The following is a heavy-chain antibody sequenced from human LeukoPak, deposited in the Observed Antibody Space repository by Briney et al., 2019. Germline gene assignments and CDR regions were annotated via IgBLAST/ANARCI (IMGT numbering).Heavy chain of an antibody. CDR2: ISSSSSTI. V-gene: IGHV3-48*04. D-gene: IGHD5-24*01. J-gene: IGHJ4*02. CDR1: GFTFSSYS. Sequence: GGSLRLSCAASGFTFSSYSMNWVRQAPGKGLEWVSYISSSSSTIYYADSVKGRFTISRDNAKNSLYLQMNSLTAEDTAVYYCARDAGYNRFDYWGQGTLVTVSS. CDR3: ARDAGYNRFDY.